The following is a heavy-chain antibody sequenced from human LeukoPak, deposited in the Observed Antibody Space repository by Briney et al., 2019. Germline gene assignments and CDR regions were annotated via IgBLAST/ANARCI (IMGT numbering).Heavy chain of an antibody. Sequence: SETLSLTCTVSGGSISSYYWSWIRQPPGKGLEWIGYIYYSGSTNYNPSLKSRVTISVDTSKNQFSLKLSSVTAADTAVYYCAREGAVVSGLLDAFDIWGQGTMATISS. CDR3: AREGAVVSGLLDAFDI. CDR2: IYYSGST. V-gene: IGHV4-59*01. CDR1: GGSISSYY. D-gene: IGHD3-22*01. J-gene: IGHJ3*02.